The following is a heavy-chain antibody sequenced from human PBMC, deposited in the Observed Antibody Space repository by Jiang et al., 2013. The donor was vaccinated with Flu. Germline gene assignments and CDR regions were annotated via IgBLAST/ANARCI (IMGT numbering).Heavy chain of an antibody. CDR3: ARALVGDCGGDCYFLEDGIGNWFDP. Sequence: SLKSRVTISVDTSKNQFSLKLSSVTAADTAVYYCARALVGDCGGDCYFLEDGIGNWFDPWGQGTLVTVSS. D-gene: IGHD2-21*01. V-gene: IGHV4-31*02. J-gene: IGHJ5*02.